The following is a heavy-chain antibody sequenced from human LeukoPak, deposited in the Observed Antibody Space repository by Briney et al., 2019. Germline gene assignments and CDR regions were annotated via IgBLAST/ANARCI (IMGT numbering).Heavy chain of an antibody. CDR1: GFTFSSYN. V-gene: IGHV3-21*01. CDR2: IHSSTIYK. J-gene: IGHJ3*01. CDR3: ARAANNSDAFDV. D-gene: IGHD1-20*01. Sequence: PGGSLRLSCAASGFTFSSYNMQWVRQPPGKGLEWVSCIHSSTIYKYFADSFKGRFIISRDNTKNSLYLQMNGLRAEDTAVYYCARAANNSDAFDVWGQGTMVTVSS.